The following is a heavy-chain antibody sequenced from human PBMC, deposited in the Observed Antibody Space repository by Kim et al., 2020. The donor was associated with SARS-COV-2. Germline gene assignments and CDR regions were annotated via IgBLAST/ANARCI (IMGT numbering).Heavy chain of an antibody. J-gene: IGHJ4*02. Sequence: GESLKISCKGSGYSFTSYWISWVRQMPGKGLEWMGRIDPSDSYTNYSPSFQGHVTISADKSISTAYLQWSSLKASDTAMYYCARHAPELLWFGELLGYFDYWGQGTLVTGSS. V-gene: IGHV5-10-1*01. CDR3: ARHAPELLWFGELLGYFDY. CDR2: IDPSDSYT. D-gene: IGHD3-10*01. CDR1: GYSFTSYW.